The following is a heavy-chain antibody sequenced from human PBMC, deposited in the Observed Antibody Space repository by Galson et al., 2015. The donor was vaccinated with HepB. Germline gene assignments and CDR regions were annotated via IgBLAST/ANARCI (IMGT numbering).Heavy chain of an antibody. CDR3: AKGLYYGDYPDDAFDI. D-gene: IGHD4-17*01. CDR2: ISGSGGST. V-gene: IGHV3-23*01. Sequence: SLRLSCAASGFTFSSYAMSWVRQAPGKGLEWVSAISGSGGSTYYADSVKGRFTISRDNSKNTLYLQMNSLRAEDTAVYYCAKGLYYGDYPDDAFDIWGQGTMVTVSS. J-gene: IGHJ3*02. CDR1: GFTFSSYA.